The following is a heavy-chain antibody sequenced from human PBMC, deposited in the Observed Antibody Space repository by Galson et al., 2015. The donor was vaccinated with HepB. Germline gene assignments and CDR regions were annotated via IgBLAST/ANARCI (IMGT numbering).Heavy chain of an antibody. D-gene: IGHD3-9*01. CDR3: ARDGVVVDDIFTGISGSYYYYGMDV. V-gene: IGHV1-18*04. J-gene: IGHJ6*02. CDR1: GYTFTSYG. Sequence: SGKVSCKASGYTFTSYGISWVRQAPGQGLEWMGWISAYNGNTNYAQKLQGRVTMTTDTSTSTAYMELRSLRSDDTAVYYCARDGVVVDDIFTGISGSYYYYGMDVWGQGTTVTVSS. CDR2: ISAYNGNT.